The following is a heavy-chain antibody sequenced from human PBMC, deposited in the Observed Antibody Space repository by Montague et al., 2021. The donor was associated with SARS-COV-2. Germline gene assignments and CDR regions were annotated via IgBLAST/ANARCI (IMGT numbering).Heavy chain of an antibody. V-gene: IGHV4-59*01. Sequence: SETLSLTCSVSGGSTSNYYWTWIRQSPGKGLQWIGYIFYTGSTKFNPSLKSRVSMSLDTSKNHFSPRLSAVTAADTARYYCARAQNICFIANCVNYFDLWGQGALVTVSS. D-gene: IGHD2-15*01. CDR1: GGSTSNYY. CDR3: ARAQNICFIANCVNYFDL. CDR2: IFYTGST. J-gene: IGHJ4*02.